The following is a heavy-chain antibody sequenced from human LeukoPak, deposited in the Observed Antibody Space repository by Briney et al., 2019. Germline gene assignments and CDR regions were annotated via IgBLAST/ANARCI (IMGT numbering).Heavy chain of an antibody. J-gene: IGHJ4*02. CDR3: ASPSSGWDSDY. CDR1: GYTFTGYY. D-gene: IGHD6-19*01. CDR2: INPNSGVT. V-gene: IGHV1-2*02. Sequence: ASVKVSCTTSGYTFTGYYMHWVRQAPGQGLEWMGWINPNSGVTNYAQKFQGRVTMTRDTSISTAYMELNRLRSDDTAVYYCASPSSGWDSDYWGQGTLVTVSS.